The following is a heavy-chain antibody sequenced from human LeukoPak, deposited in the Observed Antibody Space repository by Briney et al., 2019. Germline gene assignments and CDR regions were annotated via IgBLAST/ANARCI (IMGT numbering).Heavy chain of an antibody. V-gene: IGHV3-23*01. Sequence: AGGSLRLSCAASGFTFTSYAMSWVRQAPGKGLEWVSAISGSGGNTYYADSVKGRLTISRDNSKNTLYLQMNSLRAEDTALYYCAKRHYFDYWGQGTLVTVSS. CDR1: GFTFTSYA. CDR3: AKRHYFDY. CDR2: ISGSGGNT. J-gene: IGHJ4*02.